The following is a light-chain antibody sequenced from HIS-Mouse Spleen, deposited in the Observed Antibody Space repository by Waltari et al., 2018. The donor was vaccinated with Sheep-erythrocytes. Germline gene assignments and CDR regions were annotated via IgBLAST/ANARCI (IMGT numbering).Light chain of an antibody. V-gene: IGKV4-1*01. CDR2: GAS. CDR1: QSVLYSSNNKNY. Sequence: DIVMTQSPDSLAVSLGERATINCKSSQSVLYSSNNKNYLAWYQQKPGQPPKQLLYGASTRESGVPDRFSGSGSGTDFTLTISSLQAEDVAVYYCQQYYSTLTFGGGTKVEIK. CDR3: QQYYSTLT. J-gene: IGKJ4*01.